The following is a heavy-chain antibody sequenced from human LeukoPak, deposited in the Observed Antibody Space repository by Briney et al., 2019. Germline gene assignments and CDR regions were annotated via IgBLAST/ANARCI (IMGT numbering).Heavy chain of an antibody. J-gene: IGHJ4*02. V-gene: IGHV1-18*01. CDR3: ARGRYSYDSSGYLDY. D-gene: IGHD3-22*01. Sequence: GASVKVSCKASGYTFTSYGISWVRQAPGQGLEWMGWISACNGNTNYAQKLQGRVTMTTDTSTSTAYMELRSLRSDDTAVYYCARGRYSYDSSGYLDYWGQGTLVTVSS. CDR2: ISACNGNT. CDR1: GYTFTSYG.